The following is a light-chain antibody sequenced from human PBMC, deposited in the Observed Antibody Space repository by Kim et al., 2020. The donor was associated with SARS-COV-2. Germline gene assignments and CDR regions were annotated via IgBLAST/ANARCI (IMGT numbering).Light chain of an antibody. J-gene: IGKJ4*01. Sequence: DIQMTQSPSSLSASVGDRVTITCQASQDISKSLNWYQQKAGKAPKLLIYDASNLQTGVPSRFSGSGSGTDFTFTISNLQPEDIATFYCLHYDNLRLTFGGGTKVDIK. CDR2: DAS. CDR3: LHYDNLRLT. V-gene: IGKV1-33*01. CDR1: QDISKS.